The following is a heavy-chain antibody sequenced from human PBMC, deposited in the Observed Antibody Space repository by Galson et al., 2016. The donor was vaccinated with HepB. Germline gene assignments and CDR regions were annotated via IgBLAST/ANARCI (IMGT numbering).Heavy chain of an antibody. CDR1: GDSVSSNSAT. Sequence: CAISGDSVSSNSATGNWIRQSPSRGLEWLGRTYYRSKWYNDYALSVKSRITINPDTSKNQFSLQLNSVTPEDTAVYYCARVRSGYSGYANPYYYGMDVWGQGTTVTVSS. CDR2: TYYRSKWYN. D-gene: IGHD5-12*01. V-gene: IGHV6-1*01. CDR3: ARVRSGYSGYANPYYYGMDV. J-gene: IGHJ6*02.